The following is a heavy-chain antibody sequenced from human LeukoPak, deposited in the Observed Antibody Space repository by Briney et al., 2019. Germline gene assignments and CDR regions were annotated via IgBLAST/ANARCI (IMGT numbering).Heavy chain of an antibody. CDR3: ARPICSSTSCAAFDY. V-gene: IGHV4-38-2*01. Sequence: SETLSLTCAVSGYSISSGYYWGWIRQPPGKGLEWIGSIYHSGSTYYNPSLKSRATISVDTSKNQFSLKLSSVTAADTAVYYCARPICSSTSCAAFDYWGQGTRVTVSS. D-gene: IGHD2-2*01. CDR2: IYHSGST. CDR1: GYSISSGYY. J-gene: IGHJ4*02.